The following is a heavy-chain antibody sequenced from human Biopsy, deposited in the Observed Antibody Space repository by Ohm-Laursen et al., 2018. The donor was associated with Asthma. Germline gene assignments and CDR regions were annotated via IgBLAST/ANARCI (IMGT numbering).Heavy chain of an antibody. CDR1: GGSIGAGDYY. Sequence: PSETLSLTCSVSGGSIGAGDYYWSWIRQPPGKGLEWIGYIYYSGSTSHNPSLTSRLTISVDTSKNQFSLKLTSVTAADTAVYYCARASLAARANWLDPWGQGTLVSVSS. V-gene: IGHV4-30-4*01. CDR2: IYYSGST. CDR3: ARASLAARANWLDP. D-gene: IGHD6-6*01. J-gene: IGHJ5*02.